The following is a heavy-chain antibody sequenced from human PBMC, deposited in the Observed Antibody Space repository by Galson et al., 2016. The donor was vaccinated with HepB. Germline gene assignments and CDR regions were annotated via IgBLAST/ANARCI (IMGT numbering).Heavy chain of an antibody. J-gene: IGHJ4*02. Sequence: SVKVSCKASGYTFSSYGVSWVRQAPGQGLEWMGWNSAYLGNTNYAQKFQGRVTMTTDTSTSTAYMELRSLRSDDTAVYYCASSDCPTGTCNGICFDDWGQGTPVTVSS. V-gene: IGHV1-18*01. CDR3: ASSDCPTGTCNGICFDD. CDR1: GYTFSSYG. CDR2: NSAYLGNT. D-gene: IGHD2-8*01.